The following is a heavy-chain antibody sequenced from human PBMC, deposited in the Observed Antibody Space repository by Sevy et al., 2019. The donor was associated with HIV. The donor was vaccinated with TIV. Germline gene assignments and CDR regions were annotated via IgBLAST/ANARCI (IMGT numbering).Heavy chain of an antibody. CDR3: ARDLRLRRYSYGSFDY. CDR2: INPNSGDT. V-gene: IGHV1-2*02. Sequence: ASVKVSCKASGCTFTGQYMHWVRQAPGQGLEWMGWINPNSGDTKYEQEFQGRVTMTRDTSISTAYMELSGLKSDDTAIYYCARDLRLRRYSYGSFDYWGQGTLVTVSS. J-gene: IGHJ4*02. CDR1: GCTFTGQY. D-gene: IGHD5-18*01.